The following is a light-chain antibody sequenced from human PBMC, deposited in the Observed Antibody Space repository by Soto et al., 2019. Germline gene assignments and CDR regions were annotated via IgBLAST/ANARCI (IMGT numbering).Light chain of an antibody. CDR1: QSISSY. J-gene: IGKJ1*01. V-gene: IGKV1-39*01. CDR2: AAS. Sequence: DIQMTQSPSSLSASVGDKVTITCRASQSISSYLHWYQQKPGKAPQLLIYAASSLQSGVPSKFSGSGSGTDFTLTISSLQPEDFATYYCQQSYSTPWTFGQGTKWIS. CDR3: QQSYSTPWT.